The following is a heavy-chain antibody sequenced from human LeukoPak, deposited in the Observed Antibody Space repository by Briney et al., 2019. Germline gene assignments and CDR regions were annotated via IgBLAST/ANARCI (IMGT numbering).Heavy chain of an antibody. CDR1: GGSISSGAYY. D-gene: IGHD3-22*01. Sequence: LSLTCTVSGGSISSGAYYWTWVRQAPGKGLEWVSTISASGPYYADAVRGRFTISRDNSRNTLSLQMDSLRAEDTAVYYCAKDHESDGYPCLDHWGLGTLVTVSS. J-gene: IGHJ4*02. CDR3: AKDHESDGYPCLDH. CDR2: ISASGP. V-gene: IGHV3-23*01.